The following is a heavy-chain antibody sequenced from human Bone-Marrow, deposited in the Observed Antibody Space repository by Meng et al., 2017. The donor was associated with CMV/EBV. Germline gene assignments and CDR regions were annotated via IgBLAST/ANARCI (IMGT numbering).Heavy chain of an antibody. CDR3: ARSYMVNDAFDI. Sequence: GGSLGLSCAASGFLFSSYAMHWVRQAPGKALEYVAGINNNGENTYYGDSVKGRFIVSRDNSKSTLHLQMGGLRDEDMAVYYCARSYMVNDAFDIWGQGTLVTVSS. CDR1: GFLFSSYA. D-gene: IGHD5-18*01. CDR2: INNNGENT. J-gene: IGHJ3*02. V-gene: IGHV3-64*02.